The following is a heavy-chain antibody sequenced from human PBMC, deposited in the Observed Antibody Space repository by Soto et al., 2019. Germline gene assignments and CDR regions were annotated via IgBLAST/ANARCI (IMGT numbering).Heavy chain of an antibody. Sequence: QVQLVQSGAEVKKPGSSVKVSCKASGGTFSSYAISWVRQAPGQGLEWMGGIIPIFGTANYAQKFQGRVTXXAXESXSTAYMELGSLRSEDTAVYYCAIIVGATRAPHFDYWGQGTLVTVSS. V-gene: IGHV1-69*12. J-gene: IGHJ4*02. D-gene: IGHD1-26*01. CDR1: GGTFSSYA. CDR3: AIIVGATRAPHFDY. CDR2: IIPIFGTA.